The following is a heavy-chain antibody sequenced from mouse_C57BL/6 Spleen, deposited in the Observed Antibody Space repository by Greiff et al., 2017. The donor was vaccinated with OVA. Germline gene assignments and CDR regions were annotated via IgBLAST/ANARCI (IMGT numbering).Heavy chain of an antibody. CDR1: GYTFTSYW. CDR2: IHPNSGST. CDR3: VYYDYVLYAMDY. J-gene: IGHJ4*01. D-gene: IGHD2-4*01. V-gene: IGHV1-64*01. Sequence: QVQLKQPGAELVKPGASVKLSCKASGYTFTSYWMHWVKQRPGQGLEWIGMIHPNSGSTNYNEKFKSKATLTVDKSSSTAYMQLSSLTSEDSAVYYCVYYDYVLYAMDYWGQGTSVTVSS.